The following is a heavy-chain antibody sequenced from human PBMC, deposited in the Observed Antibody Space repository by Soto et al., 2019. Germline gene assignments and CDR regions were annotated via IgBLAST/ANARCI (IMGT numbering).Heavy chain of an antibody. CDR2: ISSSDNII. J-gene: IGHJ4*02. V-gene: IGHV3-11*01. CDR3: ARDRGYYDSSGYFEY. Sequence: GGSLRLSCAASGFIFSDYYMSWIRQAPGKGLEWISYISSSDNIIYYADSVKGRFTISRDNAKNSLYLQMNSLRAEDTAVYYCARDRGYYDSSGYFEYWGQGTMVTVS. CDR1: GFIFSDYY. D-gene: IGHD3-22*01.